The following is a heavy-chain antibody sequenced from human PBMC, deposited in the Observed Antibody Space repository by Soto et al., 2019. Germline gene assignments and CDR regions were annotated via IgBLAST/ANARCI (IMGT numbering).Heavy chain of an antibody. Sequence: QVQLVESGGGVVQPGRSLRLSCAASGFTFSSYGMHWVRQAPGKGLEWMAVISYDGSNKYYADSVKGRFTISRDKSKNTLYLQMNSLRAEDTAVYYCAMGDYYDSSGYYGPSPYGMDVWGQGTTVTVSS. D-gene: IGHD3-22*01. J-gene: IGHJ6*02. CDR3: AMGDYYDSSGYYGPSPYGMDV. V-gene: IGHV3-30*03. CDR2: ISYDGSNK. CDR1: GFTFSSYG.